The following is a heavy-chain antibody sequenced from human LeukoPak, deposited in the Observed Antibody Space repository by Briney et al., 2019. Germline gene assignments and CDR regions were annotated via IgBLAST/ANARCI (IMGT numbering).Heavy chain of an antibody. D-gene: IGHD2-8*01. CDR3: ARDFSGLMVYAIQSDY. CDR2: ISSSSSYI. J-gene: IGHJ4*02. Sequence: PGGSLRLSCAASGFTFSSYSMNWVRQAPGKGLEWVSSISSSSSYIYYADSVKGRFTISRDNSKNTLYLQMNSLRAEDTAVYYCARDFSGLMVYAIQSDYWGQGTLVTVSS. CDR1: GFTFSSYS. V-gene: IGHV3-21*01.